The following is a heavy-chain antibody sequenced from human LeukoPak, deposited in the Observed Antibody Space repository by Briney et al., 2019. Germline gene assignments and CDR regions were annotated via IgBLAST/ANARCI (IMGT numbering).Heavy chain of an antibody. CDR2: ISYDGSNK. CDR1: GFIFSNYP. V-gene: IGHV3-30-3*01. CDR3: AREVGTEDTMVRGKGDAFDI. Sequence: PGGSLRLSCAASGFIFSNYPMHWVRQAPGKGLEWVAVISYDGSNKYYADSVKGRFTISRDNSKNTLYLQMNSLRAEDTAVYYCAREVGTEDTMVRGKGDAFDIWGQGTMVTVSS. D-gene: IGHD3-10*01. J-gene: IGHJ3*02.